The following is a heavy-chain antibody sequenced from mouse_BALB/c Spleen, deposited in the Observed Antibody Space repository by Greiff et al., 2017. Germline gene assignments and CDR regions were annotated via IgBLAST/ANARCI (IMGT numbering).Heavy chain of an antibody. CDR3: AKHPDYYGSSSYYFDY. CDR1: GFSLTDYG. D-gene: IGHD1-1*01. Sequence: QVQLKQSGPGLVAPSQSLSITCTVSGFSLTDYGVSWIRQPPGKGLEWLGVIWGGGSTYYNSALKSRLSISKDNSKSQVFLKMNSLQTDDTAMYYCAKHPDYYGSSSYYFDYWGQGTTLTVSS. V-gene: IGHV2-6-5*01. J-gene: IGHJ2*01. CDR2: IWGGGST.